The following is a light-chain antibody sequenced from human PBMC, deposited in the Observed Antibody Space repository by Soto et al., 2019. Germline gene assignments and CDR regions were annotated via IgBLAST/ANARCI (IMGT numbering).Light chain of an antibody. CDR3: QVWDTSTFHPI. CDR1: NIGTKS. CDR2: YDS. Sequence: SYELTQSPSVSVAPGRTARIACEGNNIGTKSVHWYQQRPGQAPVVVVYYDSDRPSGIPERFSGSNSGNTATLTISSVDAGDEADYYCQVWDTSTFHPIFGGGTKVTVL. J-gene: IGLJ2*01. V-gene: IGLV3-21*04.